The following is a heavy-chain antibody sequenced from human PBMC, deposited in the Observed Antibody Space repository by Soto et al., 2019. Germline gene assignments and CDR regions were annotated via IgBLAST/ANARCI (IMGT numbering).Heavy chain of an antibody. CDR1: GFTFSSYA. V-gene: IGHV3-30-3*01. D-gene: IGHD3-22*01. CDR3: ARDTRIERGLLDP. J-gene: IGHJ5*02. CDR2: ISYDGSNK. Sequence: QVQLVESGGGVVQPGRSLRLSCAASGFTFSSYAMHWVRQAPGKGLEWVAVISYDGSNKYYADSVKGRFTISRDNSKNTLYLQMNSLRAEDTAVYYCARDTRIERGLLDPWGQGTLVTVSS.